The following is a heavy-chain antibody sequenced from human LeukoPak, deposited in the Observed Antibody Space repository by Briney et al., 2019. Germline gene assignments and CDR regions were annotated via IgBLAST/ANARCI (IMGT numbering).Heavy chain of an antibody. V-gene: IGHV3-48*01. CDR2: ISSSSSPI. J-gene: IGHJ4*02. Sequence: SGGSPRLSCAASGFTFSNYSMNWVRQAPGKGLEWVSYISSSSSPIYYADSVKGRFTISRDNAKNSLYLQMNSLRAEDTAVYYCARDRYESYWGQGTLVTVSS. D-gene: IGHD3-9*01. CDR3: ARDRYESY. CDR1: GFTFSNYS.